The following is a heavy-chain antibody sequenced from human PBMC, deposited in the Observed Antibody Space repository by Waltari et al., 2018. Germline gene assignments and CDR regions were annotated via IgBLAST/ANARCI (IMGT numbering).Heavy chain of an antibody. CDR3: ARNGDYYDSAAYYRP. D-gene: IGHD3-22*01. Sequence: QAQLVQSGGGVVQPGRSLRLSCAASGFNSRSYTFIWLRQPPGKGLECVAAISYDGSNKHYADTVKGRFSISRENTKNTLHLQMDSLRPEDTAVYYCARNGDYYDSAAYYRPWGQGTLVTVSS. CDR2: ISYDGSNK. V-gene: IGHV3-30-3*01. J-gene: IGHJ4*02. CDR1: GFNSRSYT.